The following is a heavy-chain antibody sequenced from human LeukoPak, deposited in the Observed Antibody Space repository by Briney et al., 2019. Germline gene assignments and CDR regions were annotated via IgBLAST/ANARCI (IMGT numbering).Heavy chain of an antibody. Sequence: GSLRLSCAASGFTFDDYGMSWVRQAPGKGLEWVSGINWNGGSTGYADSVKGRFTISRDNAKNSLYLQMNSLRAEDTALYYCARVTTDYYYYYMDVWGKGTTVTASS. D-gene: IGHD1-1*01. CDR1: GFTFDDYG. J-gene: IGHJ6*03. CDR3: ARVTTDYYYYYMDV. CDR2: INWNGGST. V-gene: IGHV3-20*04.